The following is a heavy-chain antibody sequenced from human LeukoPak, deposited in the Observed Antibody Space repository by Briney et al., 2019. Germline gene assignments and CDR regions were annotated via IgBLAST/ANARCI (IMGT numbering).Heavy chain of an antibody. CDR3: ARGIGYFNYYYYYGMDV. D-gene: IGHD3-22*01. V-gene: IGHV4-59*08. Sequence: SETLSLTCSVSGGSISSYYWSWIRQPPGKGLEWIGYIYYSGSTNYNPSLKSRVTISVDTSKNQFSLKLSSATAADTAVYYCARGIGYFNYYYYYGMDVWGQGTTVTVSS. CDR1: GGSISSYY. J-gene: IGHJ6*02. CDR2: IYYSGST.